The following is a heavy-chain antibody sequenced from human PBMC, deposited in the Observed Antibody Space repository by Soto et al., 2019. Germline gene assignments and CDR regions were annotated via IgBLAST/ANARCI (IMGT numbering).Heavy chain of an antibody. Sequence: SETLSLTCTVSGGSISSSSYYWGWIRQPPGKGLEWIGSIYYSGYTYYNPSLKSRVTISVDTSKNQFSLKLSSVTAADTAVYYCARHNGPLYVGYYYDMEVWGQGTTVTVSS. CDR1: GGSISSSSYY. CDR3: ARHNGPLYVGYYYDMEV. J-gene: IGHJ6*02. D-gene: IGHD3-16*01. V-gene: IGHV4-39*01. CDR2: IYYSGYT.